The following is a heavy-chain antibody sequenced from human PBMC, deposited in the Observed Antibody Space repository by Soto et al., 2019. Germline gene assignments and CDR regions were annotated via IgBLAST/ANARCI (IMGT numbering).Heavy chain of an antibody. Sequence: GGSLRLSCTTSGFTFSTYDMHWVRQGAGKGLEWVSGIIVAGDTFYPDSGKGRFIISRENAKNSLYLQMDSLRVDDTAVYYCARRGTDTMSGFGGLDVWGQGTLVTVSS. J-gene: IGHJ1*01. CDR2: IIVAGDT. CDR1: GFTFSTYD. D-gene: IGHD6-25*01. V-gene: IGHV3-13*01. CDR3: ARRGTDTMSGFGGLDV.